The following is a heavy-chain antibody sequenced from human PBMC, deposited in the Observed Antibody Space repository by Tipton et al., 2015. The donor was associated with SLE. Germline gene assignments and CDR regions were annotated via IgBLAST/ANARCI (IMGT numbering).Heavy chain of an antibody. D-gene: IGHD2-8*02. V-gene: IGHV3-9*01. Sequence: SLRLSCAASGFTFRDYAMHWVRHAPGKGLVWVSGFKWNSANIAYVDSVKGRFTISRDNTKNSLYLQMDSLRAEDTAVYYCARLVAADYYDYWGQGTLVTDSS. CDR2: FKWNSANI. CDR1: GFTFRDYA. CDR3: ARLVAADYYDY. J-gene: IGHJ4*02.